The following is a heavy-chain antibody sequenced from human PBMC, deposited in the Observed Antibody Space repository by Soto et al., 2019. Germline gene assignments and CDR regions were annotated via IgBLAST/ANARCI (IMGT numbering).Heavy chain of an antibody. Sequence: NPGGSLRLSCAASGFTFSSYSMNWVRQAPGKGLKWVSSISSFSSYIYYADSVKGRFTISRDNAKNSLYLQMNSLRAEDTAVYYCAREGFYSSSWQLDYWGQGTLVTVSS. D-gene: IGHD6-13*01. CDR1: GFTFSSYS. CDR2: ISSFSSYI. CDR3: AREGFYSSSWQLDY. J-gene: IGHJ4*02. V-gene: IGHV3-21*01.